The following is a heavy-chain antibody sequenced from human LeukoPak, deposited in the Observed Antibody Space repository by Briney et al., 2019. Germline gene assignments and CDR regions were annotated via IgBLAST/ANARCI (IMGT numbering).Heavy chain of an antibody. CDR3: AREGLYGDYAGH. CDR1: GFTFSSYS. CDR2: ISYTSSYI. V-gene: IGHV3-21*01. J-gene: IGHJ4*01. Sequence: GGSLRLSCAASGFTFSSYSMSWVRQAAGKGLGWVSSISYTSSYIYYADSVKGRFTISRDKAKNSLLLQMNSLRAEDTAVYYCAREGLYGDYAGHCGHGTLVTVSS. D-gene: IGHD4-17*01.